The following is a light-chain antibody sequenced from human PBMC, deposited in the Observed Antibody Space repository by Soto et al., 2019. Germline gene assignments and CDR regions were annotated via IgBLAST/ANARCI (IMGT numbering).Light chain of an antibody. CDR1: QSVRSSN. J-gene: IGKJ1*01. V-gene: IGKV3-20*01. Sequence: EIVLTQSPGTLSLSPGERATLSCRASQSVRSSNLAWYQQKPGQAPRLLIYGASSRATGIPHRFSGSGSGTDFTLTISRLEPEDFAVYDCQQYGRSPSTFGQGTKVEIK. CDR2: GAS. CDR3: QQYGRSPST.